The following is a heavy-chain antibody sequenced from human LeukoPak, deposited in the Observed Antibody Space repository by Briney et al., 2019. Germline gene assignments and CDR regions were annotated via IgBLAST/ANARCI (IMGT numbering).Heavy chain of an antibody. D-gene: IGHD2-15*01. CDR3: ASTGYCIGGSCYSNYFDH. J-gene: IGHJ4*02. CDR1: GVSFTSFC. CDR2: IYVRGST. V-gene: IGHV4-59*08. Sequence: SETLSLTCIVSGVSFTSFCWSWIRQPPGKGLEWIGYIYVRGSTHSNPSLKSRVTVSLGTTKNQVSLKLSSVSAADTAVYYCASTGYCIGGSCYSNYFDHWGQGTLVTVSS.